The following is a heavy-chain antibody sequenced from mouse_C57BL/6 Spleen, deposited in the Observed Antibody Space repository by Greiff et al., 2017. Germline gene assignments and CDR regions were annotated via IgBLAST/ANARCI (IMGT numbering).Heavy chain of an antibody. D-gene: IGHD2-4*01. V-gene: IGHV14-3*01. J-gene: IGHJ4*01. Sequence: AQLQQSVAELVRPGASVKLSCTASGFNIKNTYMHWVKQRPEQGLEWIGRIDPANGNTKYDPKFQGKATITADTSSNTAYLQLSSLTSEDTAIYYCARERSDDYDDYAMGDWGQGTSVTVSS. CDR2: IDPANGNT. CDR1: GFNIKNTY. CDR3: ARERSDDYDDYAMGD.